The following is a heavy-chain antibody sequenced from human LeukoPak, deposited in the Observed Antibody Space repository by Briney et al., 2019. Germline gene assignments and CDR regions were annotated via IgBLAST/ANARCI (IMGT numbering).Heavy chain of an antibody. CDR3: ARVGRATVTTFADY. CDR1: GFTFSDYY. CDR2: ISSSGSTI. Sequence: GGSLRLSCAASGFTFSDYYMSWLRQAPGKGLEWVSYISSSGSTIYYADSVKGRFTISRDNAKNSLYLQMNSLRAEDTAVYYCARVGRATVTTFADYWGQGTLVTVSS. V-gene: IGHV3-11*04. J-gene: IGHJ4*02. D-gene: IGHD4-17*01.